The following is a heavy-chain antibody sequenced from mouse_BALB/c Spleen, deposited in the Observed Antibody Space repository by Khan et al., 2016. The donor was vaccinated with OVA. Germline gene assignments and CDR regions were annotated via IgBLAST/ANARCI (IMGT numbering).Heavy chain of an antibody. D-gene: IGHD1-2*01. CDR1: GYSITSGYG. J-gene: IGHJ2*01. CDR3: ARTARITY. V-gene: IGHV3-2*02. Sequence: EGQLQESGPGLVKPSQSLSLTCTVTGYSITSGYGWNWIRQVPGNKLEWMGYISYSGSTNYNPSLKSRIAITRDTSKNQVFLQLNSVTTEDTATYYCARTARITYWGQGTTLTVSS. CDR2: ISYSGST.